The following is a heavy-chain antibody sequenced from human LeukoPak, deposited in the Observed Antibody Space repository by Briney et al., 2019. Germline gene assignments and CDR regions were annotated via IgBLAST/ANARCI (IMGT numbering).Heavy chain of an antibody. V-gene: IGHV3-7*01. J-gene: IGHJ4*02. CDR2: INQNGNET. CDR3: ARDLVGAAD. CDR1: GFTFSSYW. D-gene: IGHD1-26*01. Sequence: GGSLRLSCAASGFTFSSYWMSWVRQAPGKGLEWVANINQNGNETNSVDSVKGRFTISRDNTKNSLYLQMDSLRAEDTAVYHCARDLVGAADWGQGTLVTVSS.